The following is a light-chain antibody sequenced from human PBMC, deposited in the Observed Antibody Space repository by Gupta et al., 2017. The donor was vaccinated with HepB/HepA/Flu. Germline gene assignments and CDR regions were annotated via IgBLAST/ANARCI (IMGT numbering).Light chain of an antibody. CDR1: QGISNY. CDR3: LNDTSAPIT. Sequence: IQMTQSPSSLSASVGDRVTITCRASQGISNYLAWYQQKAGKVPKPLIYAASTVQSGVPSRFSGSGSGTDFTLTISRLQPEDVATYYCLNDTSAPITFGGGTRLEMK. V-gene: IGKV1-27*01. CDR2: AAS. J-gene: IGKJ5*01.